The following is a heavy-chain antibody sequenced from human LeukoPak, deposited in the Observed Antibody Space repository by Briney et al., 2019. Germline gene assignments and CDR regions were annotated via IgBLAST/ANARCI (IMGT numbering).Heavy chain of an antibody. Sequence: GGSLEISLRGSGYCFTCYWIAWGPPMPRKGPEGMRIIYLGDSDTRYSPALQGQVTISADKSIITAYLEWSSLKASDTAMYYCARHRDCNNGICYKIDYWGQGTLVPVSS. J-gene: IGHJ4*02. CDR3: ARHRDCNNGICYKIDY. V-gene: IGHV5-51*01. CDR1: GYCFTCYW. CDR2: IYLGDSDT. D-gene: IGHD2-8*01.